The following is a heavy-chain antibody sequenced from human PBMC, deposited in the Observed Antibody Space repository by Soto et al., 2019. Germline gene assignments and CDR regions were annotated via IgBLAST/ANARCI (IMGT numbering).Heavy chain of an antibody. CDR2: IRSKAYGGTT. J-gene: IGHJ6*03. Sequence: GGPLRLSCTASGFTSGAYAMSWFRQALGKGLEWVGFIRSKAYGGTTEYAASVKGRFTISRDDSKSIAYLQMNSLKTEDTAVYYCTRDFEYYDTDSYYYYYMDVWGKGTTVTVSS. CDR1: GFTSGAYA. V-gene: IGHV3-49*03. D-gene: IGHD3-9*01. CDR3: TRDFEYYDTDSYYYYYMDV.